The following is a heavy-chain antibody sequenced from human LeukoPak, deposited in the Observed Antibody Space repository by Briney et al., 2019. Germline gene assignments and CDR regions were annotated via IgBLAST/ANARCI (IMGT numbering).Heavy chain of an antibody. D-gene: IGHD3-22*01. Sequence: SQTLSLTCTVSGGSISSGGSYWSWIRQHPGKGLVWIGYIYYSGSTYYNPSLKSRFTISVDTSKNQFPLKLSSVAAADTAVYYCARGSDDYYESSGYYGSWGQGTLVTVSS. CDR3: ARGSDDYYESSGYYGS. CDR2: IYYSGST. J-gene: IGHJ4*02. V-gene: IGHV4-31*03. CDR1: GGSISSGGSY.